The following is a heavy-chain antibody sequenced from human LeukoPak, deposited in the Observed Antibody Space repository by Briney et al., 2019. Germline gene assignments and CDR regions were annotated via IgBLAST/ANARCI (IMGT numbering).Heavy chain of an antibody. CDR1: GFTFSSYS. Sequence: GGSLRLSYAASGFTFSSYSMNWVRQAPGKGLEWVSSISSSSSYIYYADSVKGRFTISRDNAKNSLYLQMNSLRAEDTVVYYCARGPLAAAVPFDYWGQGTLVTVSS. J-gene: IGHJ4*02. CDR3: ARGPLAAAVPFDY. CDR2: ISSSSSYI. V-gene: IGHV3-21*01. D-gene: IGHD6-13*01.